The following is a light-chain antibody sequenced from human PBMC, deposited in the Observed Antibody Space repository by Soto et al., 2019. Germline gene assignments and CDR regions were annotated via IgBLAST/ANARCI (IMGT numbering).Light chain of an antibody. Sequence: TLMTPSPATLSVSPVARATLYCRASQTVSSSLAWYQQKPGQAPRLLIFGASARATGVPTRISGSGSGTEFTLTISSLQSEDFAVYYCQQYNSWPLTFGGGTKVDIK. CDR2: GAS. CDR1: QTVSSS. J-gene: IGKJ4*01. CDR3: QQYNSWPLT. V-gene: IGKV3D-15*01.